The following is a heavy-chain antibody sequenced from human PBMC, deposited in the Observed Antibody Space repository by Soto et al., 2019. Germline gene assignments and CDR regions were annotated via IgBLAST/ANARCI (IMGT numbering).Heavy chain of an antibody. CDR2: VNPIVSMS. Sequence: QVQLVQSGAEVKRPGSSVKVSCKASGGTFNFYSINWVRQAPGLGLEWMGRVNPIVSMSNYAQKFQGRVTMTVDKSTSTAYTELRSLRSEDTAIYFCASSYVSGDRTFDYWGQGALVTVSS. CDR1: GGTFNFYS. V-gene: IGHV1-69*02. D-gene: IGHD3-10*01. CDR3: ASSYVSGDRTFDY. J-gene: IGHJ4*02.